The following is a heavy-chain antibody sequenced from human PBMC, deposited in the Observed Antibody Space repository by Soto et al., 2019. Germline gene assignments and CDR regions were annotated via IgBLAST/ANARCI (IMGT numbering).Heavy chain of an antibody. Sequence: SETLSLTCTVSGDSVSSVGFHWAWLRRPPGKGLEWIGYIYNGGSTYYRPSLESRTHMSLDATRNHYSLRLTSVTAADTAVYFCARAPVGLDTISYFDYWGQGKQVTVSS. J-gene: IGHJ4*02. CDR1: GDSVSSVGFH. V-gene: IGHV4-30-4*01. CDR2: IYNGGST. CDR3: ARAPVGLDTISYFDY. D-gene: IGHD3-3*01.